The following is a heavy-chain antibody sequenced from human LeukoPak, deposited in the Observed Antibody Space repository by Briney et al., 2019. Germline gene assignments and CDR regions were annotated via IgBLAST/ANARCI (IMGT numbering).Heavy chain of an antibody. Sequence: GGSLRLSCSASGFTFSSYAMHWVCQAPGKGLECISIISDNGESTDYADSVKGRFTVSRDNSKNTLYLQMSSLKTEDAAVYYCAKDRGVVPWGMDVWGQGTTVTVSS. J-gene: IGHJ6*02. CDR2: ISDNGEST. CDR3: AKDRGVVPWGMDV. D-gene: IGHD2-15*01. V-gene: IGHV3-64D*09. CDR1: GFTFSSYA.